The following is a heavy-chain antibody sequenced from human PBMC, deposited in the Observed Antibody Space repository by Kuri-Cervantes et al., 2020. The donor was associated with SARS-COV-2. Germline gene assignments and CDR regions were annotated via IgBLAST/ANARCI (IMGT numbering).Heavy chain of an antibody. Sequence: GSLRLSCTVSGGSISSYYWSWIRQPPGKGLEWIGYIYYSGSTNYNPPLKSRVTISVDTSKNQFSLKLSSVTAADTAVYYCARTARHFDLWGRGTLVTVSS. CDR1: GGSISSYY. V-gene: IGHV4-59*12. CDR3: ARTARHFDL. D-gene: IGHD5-18*01. CDR2: IYYSGST. J-gene: IGHJ2*01.